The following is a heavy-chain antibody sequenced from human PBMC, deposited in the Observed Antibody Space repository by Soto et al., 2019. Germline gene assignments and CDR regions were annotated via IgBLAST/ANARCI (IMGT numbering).Heavy chain of an antibody. CDR1: GFTFSSYG. Sequence: PGGSLRLSCAASGFTFSSYGMHWVRQAPGKGLEWVAVIWYDGSNKYYVDSVKGRFTISRDNSKNTLYLQMNSLRAEDTAVYYCARTNSSGFYFDYWGQGTLVTVSS. CDR2: IWYDGSNK. D-gene: IGHD6-19*01. V-gene: IGHV3-33*01. J-gene: IGHJ4*02. CDR3: ARTNSSGFYFDY.